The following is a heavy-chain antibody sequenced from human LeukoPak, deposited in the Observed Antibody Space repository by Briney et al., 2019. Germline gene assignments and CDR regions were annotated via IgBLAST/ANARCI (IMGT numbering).Heavy chain of an antibody. Sequence: PSEPLSLTCAVYGGSFSGYYWSWIRQPPGKGLEWIGEINHSGSTNYNPSLKSRVTISVDTSKNQFSLKLSSVTAADTAVYYCARGRGGYSSGGTRRRNWFDPWGQGTLVTVSS. CDR1: GGSFSGYY. CDR3: ARGRGGYSSGGTRRRNWFDP. D-gene: IGHD6-19*01. V-gene: IGHV4-34*01. J-gene: IGHJ5*02. CDR2: INHSGST.